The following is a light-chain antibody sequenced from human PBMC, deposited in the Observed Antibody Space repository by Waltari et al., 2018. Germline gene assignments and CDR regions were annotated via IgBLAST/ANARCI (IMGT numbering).Light chain of an antibody. CDR3: ATWDDSLKGVI. CDR1: SSNIGAST. V-gene: IGLV1-44*01. CDR2: SNT. Sequence: QSVLTQPPSASATPGQSVTISCSGGSSNIGASTVSWYQHVPGTAPKLLIYSNTLRPAGVPGRFSGSKSGISASLASSDLQSEDEADYYWATWDDSLKGVIFGGGSKLTVL. J-gene: IGLJ2*01.